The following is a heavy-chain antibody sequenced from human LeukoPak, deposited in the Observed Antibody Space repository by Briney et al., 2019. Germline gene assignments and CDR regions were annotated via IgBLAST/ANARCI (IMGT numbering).Heavy chain of an antibody. CDR1: GFTFGYYA. V-gene: IGHV3-9*01. CDR2: ISWNSGSI. Sequence: SLGLSCSASGFTFGYYAMHLVRPAPGKGLEWVSSISWNSGSIGYADSVKGRFTISRDNAKNSLYLQMNSLRAEDTALYYCAKDNHADILTGYHDYWGQGTLVTVSS. D-gene: IGHD3-9*01. J-gene: IGHJ4*02. CDR3: AKDNHADILTGYHDY.